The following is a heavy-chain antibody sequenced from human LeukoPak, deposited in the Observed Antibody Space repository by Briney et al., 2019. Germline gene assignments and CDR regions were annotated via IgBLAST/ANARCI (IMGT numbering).Heavy chain of an antibody. CDR3: ARHPRAYYYDSSGYYADY. D-gene: IGHD3-22*01. V-gene: IGHV5-51*01. CDR2: IYPGDSDT. CDR1: GYSFTSYW. Sequence: GASLKISCKGSGYSFTSYWIGWVRQMPGKGLEWMGIIYPGDSDTRYSPSFQGQVTISADKSISTAYLQWSSLKASDTAMYYCARHPRAYYYDSSGYYADYWGQGTLVTVSS. J-gene: IGHJ4*02.